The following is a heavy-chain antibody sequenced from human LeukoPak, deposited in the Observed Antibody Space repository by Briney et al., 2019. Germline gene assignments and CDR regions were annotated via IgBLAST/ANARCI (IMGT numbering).Heavy chain of an antibody. J-gene: IGHJ4*02. Sequence: SGPTLVNPTQTLTLTCTFSGFSLSTSGVGVGWIRQPPGKALERLALIYWNDDKRYSPSLKSRLTITKDTSKNQVVLTMTNMDPVDTATYYCARLSQRGSPYYFDYWGQGTLVTVSS. V-gene: IGHV2-5*01. CDR1: GFSLSTSGVG. CDR2: IYWNDDK. CDR3: ARLSQRGSPYYFDY.